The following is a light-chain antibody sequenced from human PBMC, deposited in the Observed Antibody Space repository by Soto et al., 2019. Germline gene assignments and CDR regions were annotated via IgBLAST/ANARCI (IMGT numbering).Light chain of an antibody. CDR3: QQFGTSPYT. J-gene: IGKJ2*01. Sequence: IMLTQSPGTLSLSPGDRATLSCRASQTVSNIYLVWYQQRPGQAPRLLIYETSIRASGIPDRFSGSGSGTDFTLTISRLEPEDFAVYWCQQFGTSPYTFGQGTKVDIK. CDR1: QTVSNIY. V-gene: IGKV3-20*01. CDR2: ETS.